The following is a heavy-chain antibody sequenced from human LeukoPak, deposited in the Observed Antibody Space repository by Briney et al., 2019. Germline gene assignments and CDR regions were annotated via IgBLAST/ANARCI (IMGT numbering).Heavy chain of an antibody. CDR2: ISINTNT. CDR3: AIAQTWDGLFES. V-gene: IGHV3-53*01. D-gene: IGHD1-26*01. Sequence: PGGSLTLSCAASGIAVSGNYVSWVRQTPGKGLEWVSFISINTNTFYADSVRGRFTISRDTSKNTLLLQMNSLRDEDSAIYYCAIAQTWDGLFESWGQGTLVTVSS. CDR1: GIAVSGNY. J-gene: IGHJ4*02.